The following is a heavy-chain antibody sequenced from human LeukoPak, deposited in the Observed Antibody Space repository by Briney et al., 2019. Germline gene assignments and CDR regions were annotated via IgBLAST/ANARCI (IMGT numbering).Heavy chain of an antibody. CDR2: TYYRSKWYN. CDR1: GDSVSSNNGA. V-gene: IGHV6-1*01. J-gene: IGHJ4*02. CDR3: ARDLGNTGWYTFDY. D-gene: IGHD6-19*01. Sequence: SQTLSLTCDISGDSVSSNNGAWSWISQSPSRGLEWLGRTYYRSKWYNDSAGSLPGPITISPATSKNQFSLHLNSVTPEDTAVYYCARDLGNTGWYTFDYWGQGVLVTVSS.